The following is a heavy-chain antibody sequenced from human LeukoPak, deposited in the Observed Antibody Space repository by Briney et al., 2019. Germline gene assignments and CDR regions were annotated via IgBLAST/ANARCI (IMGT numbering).Heavy chain of an antibody. CDR1: GGSISNYY. CDR2: IYLSVIT. J-gene: IGHJ3*02. Sequence: PSETLSLTCTGSGGSISNYYWSWIRQPPGKGLEWLGNIYLSVITKSNPFLKSRVTISLDTSKNQLSLRLTSVTAADTAVYYCARRRQVSAYSPYAFDMWGQGTMVTV. CDR3: ARRRQVSAYSPYAFDM. D-gene: IGHD2-21*01. V-gene: IGHV4-59*08.